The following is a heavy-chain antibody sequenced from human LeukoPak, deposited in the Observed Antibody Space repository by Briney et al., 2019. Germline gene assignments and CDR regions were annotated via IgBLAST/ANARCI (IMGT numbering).Heavy chain of an antibody. CDR1: GFTFSSYS. D-gene: IGHD4-11*01. CDR3: AREDYKPNWFDP. V-gene: IGHV3-48*04. J-gene: IGHJ5*02. CDR2: ISSLSGTI. Sequence: GGSLRLSCAASGFTFSSYSMNWVRQAPGKGLEWVSYISSLSGTIYYADSVKGRFIISRDNAKNSLYLQMNSLRAEDTAVYYCAREDYKPNWFDPWGQGTLVTVSS.